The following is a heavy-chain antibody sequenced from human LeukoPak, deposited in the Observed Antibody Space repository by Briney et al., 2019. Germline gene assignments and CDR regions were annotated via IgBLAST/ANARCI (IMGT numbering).Heavy chain of an antibody. CDR2: ISSDGSNK. V-gene: IGHV3-30*18. Sequence: GGSLRLSCAASGFTFSNYGIHWVRQAPGKGLEWVAVISSDGSNKYYADSVKGRFTISRDNSKNTLYLQMNSLRAEDTAVYYCAKDVWDSSGSYFYYYYGMDVWGQGTTVTVSS. D-gene: IGHD3-22*01. J-gene: IGHJ6*02. CDR3: AKDVWDSSGSYFYYYYGMDV. CDR1: GFTFSNYG.